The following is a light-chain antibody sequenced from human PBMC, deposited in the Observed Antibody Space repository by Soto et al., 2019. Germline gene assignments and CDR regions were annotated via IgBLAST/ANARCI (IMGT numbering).Light chain of an antibody. CDR2: GNN. Sequence: QSVLTQPPSASGTPGQRVTITCSGSSSNIGSNNVNWYQQLPGTAPKLLIYGNNQRPSGVPDRFSGSRSGTSASLAISGLQSEYEAYYYCAAWDDTLNGHYVFGTGTKLTVL. V-gene: IGLV1-44*01. CDR1: SSNIGSNN. CDR3: AAWDDTLNGHYV. J-gene: IGLJ1*01.